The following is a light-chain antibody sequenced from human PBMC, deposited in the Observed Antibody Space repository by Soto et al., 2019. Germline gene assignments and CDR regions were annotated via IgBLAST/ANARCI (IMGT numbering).Light chain of an antibody. CDR3: QHYHNCPVT. J-gene: IGKJ4*01. Sequence: EIVMSQSPATLSVYLGERATLSCRASQSISSNLAWYQQKPGQSPRLLMYGASTRATGIPARFSGSGSGTEFTLTFSSLLSEDFAVYYCQHYHNCPVTFGVGTKLDIK. CDR1: QSISSN. CDR2: GAS. V-gene: IGKV3-15*01.